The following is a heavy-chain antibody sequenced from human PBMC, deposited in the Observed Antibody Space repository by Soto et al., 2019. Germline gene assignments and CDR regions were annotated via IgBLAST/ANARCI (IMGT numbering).Heavy chain of an antibody. V-gene: IGHV4-39*07. D-gene: IGHD2-2*01. CDR3: AKLSCTSSTCYFPGWFDP. J-gene: IGHJ5*02. CDR1: GGSVSSSTYY. Sequence: PSETLSLTCSVSGGSVSSSTYYWVWIRQPPGKGLEWIGTIYYSRITYYNPSLKSRLTISVDTTKNQFSLQLKSMTAADTAVYYCAKLSCTSSTCYFPGWFDPWGQGTLVTVSS. CDR2: IYYSRIT.